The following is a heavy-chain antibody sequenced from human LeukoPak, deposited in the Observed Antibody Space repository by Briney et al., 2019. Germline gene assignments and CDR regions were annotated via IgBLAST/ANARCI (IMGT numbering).Heavy chain of an antibody. Sequence: SETLSLTCTVSGGSISSYYWSWIRQPPGKGLEWIGYIYYSGSTNYNPSLKSRVTISVDTSKNQFSLKLSSVTAADTAVYYCARDSIYCSSNSCYAFGDAFDIWGQGTMVTVSS. V-gene: IGHV4-59*01. CDR2: IYYSGST. J-gene: IGHJ3*02. D-gene: IGHD2-2*01. CDR3: ARDSIYCSSNSCYAFGDAFDI. CDR1: GGSISSYY.